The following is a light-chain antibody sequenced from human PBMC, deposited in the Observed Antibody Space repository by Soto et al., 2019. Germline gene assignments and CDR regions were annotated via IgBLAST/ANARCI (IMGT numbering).Light chain of an antibody. CDR2: KAS. J-gene: IGKJ1*01. CDR3: QHYNSYSEG. CDR1: QSISSW. Sequence: DIQMTQSPSTLSAPVGDRVTITCRASQSISSWLAWYQQKPGKAPKLLIYKASSLESGVPSRFSGSGSGTEFTLTISSLQPDDFATYYCQHYNSYSEGFGQGTKVDI. V-gene: IGKV1-5*03.